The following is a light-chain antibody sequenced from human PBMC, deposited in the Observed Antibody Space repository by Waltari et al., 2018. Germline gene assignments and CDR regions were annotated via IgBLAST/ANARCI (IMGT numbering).Light chain of an antibody. J-gene: IGKJ5*01. CDR1: QRIKNN. Sequence: ETVMTQSPAPLSVYPGERATLSCRASQRIKNNLAWYQQEGGQAPRLLLFDASTRATGISARFSGSGYGTEFTLTISSLQSEDFAVYYCQQYDNWPLTFGQGTRLDIK. V-gene: IGKV3-15*01. CDR2: DAS. CDR3: QQYDNWPLT.